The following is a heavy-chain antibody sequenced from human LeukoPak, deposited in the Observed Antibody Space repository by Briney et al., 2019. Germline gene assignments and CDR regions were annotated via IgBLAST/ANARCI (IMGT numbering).Heavy chain of an antibody. CDR2: IRFDGSNT. J-gene: IGHJ4*02. Sequence: GGSLRLSCAASGLTLSTFGMHGVRQAPGKGLEWVAFIRFDGSNTYYAESLKGRFTISRDNSKNTLYLQMNSLRAEDTAIYFCAKGGYYFDYWGQGALVIVSS. CDR3: AKGGYYFDY. V-gene: IGHV3-30*02. CDR1: GLTLSTFG.